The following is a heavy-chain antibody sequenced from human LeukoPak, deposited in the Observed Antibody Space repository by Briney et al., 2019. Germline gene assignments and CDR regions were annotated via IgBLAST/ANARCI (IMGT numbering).Heavy chain of an antibody. CDR2: IYTSGST. J-gene: IGHJ6*03. CDR1: GGSISSYY. CDR3: ARLAPTSSGRYRYYYYYYMDV. V-gene: IGHV4-4*09. Sequence: SETLSLTCTVSGGSISSYYWSWIRQPPGKGLEWIGYIYTSGSTNYNPSLKSRVTISVDTSKNQFSLELSSVTAADTAVYYCARLAPTSSGRYRYYYYYYMDVWGKGTTVTVSS. D-gene: IGHD6-19*01.